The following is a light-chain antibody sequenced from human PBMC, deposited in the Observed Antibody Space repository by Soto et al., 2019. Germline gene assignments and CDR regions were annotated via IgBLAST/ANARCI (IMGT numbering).Light chain of an antibody. J-gene: IGKJ1*01. Sequence: DFPMTQSPSSLSASVGDRVSITCQASQDTSNYLNWYQQKPGKAPKLLIYDAFNLETGVPSRFSGSGSGTYFTCTIASLAPEDIATYYCPHYYNFPWTFGQGTKVEIK. CDR3: PHYYNFPWT. CDR1: QDTSNY. CDR2: DAF. V-gene: IGKV1-33*01.